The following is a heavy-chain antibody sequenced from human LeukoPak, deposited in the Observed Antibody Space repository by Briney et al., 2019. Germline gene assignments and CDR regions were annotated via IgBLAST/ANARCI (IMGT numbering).Heavy chain of an antibody. Sequence: SQTLSLTCAVSGGSISSGGYSWSWIRQPPGKGLEWIGYIYHSGSTYYNPSLKSRVTISVDRSKNQFSLKLSSVTAADTAVYYCARDSRSGYDSSGYAINYYYYYGMDVWGQGTTVTVSS. CDR1: GGSISSGGYS. D-gene: IGHD3-22*01. CDR3: ARDSRSGYDSSGYAINYYYYYGMDV. J-gene: IGHJ6*02. V-gene: IGHV4-30-2*01. CDR2: IYHSGST.